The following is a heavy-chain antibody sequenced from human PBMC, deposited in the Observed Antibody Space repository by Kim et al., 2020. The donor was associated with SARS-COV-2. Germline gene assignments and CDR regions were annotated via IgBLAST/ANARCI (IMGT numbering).Heavy chain of an antibody. CDR3: AKAWMVVESQLYYYGMDV. Sequence: KGRSTISRDNSKNPRYLQMNSLRAEDTAVYYCAKAWMVVESQLYYYGMDVWGQGTTVTVSS. V-gene: IGHV3-23*01. J-gene: IGHJ6*02. D-gene: IGHD3-22*01.